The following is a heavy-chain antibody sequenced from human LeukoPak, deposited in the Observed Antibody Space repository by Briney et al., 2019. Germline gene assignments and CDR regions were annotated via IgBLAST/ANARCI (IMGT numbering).Heavy chain of an antibody. CDR2: IWYDGSNK. CDR1: GFTFSSYG. CDR3: ARDDGRAVAGTPALDY. D-gene: IGHD6-19*01. Sequence: GGSLRLSCAASGFTFSSYGMHWVRQAPGKGLEWVAVIWYDGSNKYYADSVEGRFTISRDNSKNTLYLQMNSLRAEDTAVYYCARDDGRAVAGTPALDYWGQGTLVTVSS. J-gene: IGHJ4*02. V-gene: IGHV3-33*01.